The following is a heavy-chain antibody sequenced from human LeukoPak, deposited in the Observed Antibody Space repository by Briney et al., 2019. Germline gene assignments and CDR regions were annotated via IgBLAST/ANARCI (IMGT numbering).Heavy chain of an antibody. V-gene: IGHV3-30*18. D-gene: IGHD2-15*01. CDR1: GLTLSSYG. J-gene: IGHJ4*02. Sequence: PGRSLRLSCAASGLTLSSYGMHWVRQAPGKGLEWVAVISYDGSNKYYADSVKGRFTISRDNSKNTLYLQMNSLRAEDTAVYYCAKDFRFDCSGGSCYPYYFDYWGQGTLVTVSS. CDR3: AKDFRFDCSGGSCYPYYFDY. CDR2: ISYDGSNK.